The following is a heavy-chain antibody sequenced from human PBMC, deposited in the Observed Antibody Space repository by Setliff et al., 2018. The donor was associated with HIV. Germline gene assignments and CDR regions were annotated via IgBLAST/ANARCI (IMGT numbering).Heavy chain of an antibody. CDR3: GGNGYYSIDY. J-gene: IGHJ4*02. V-gene: IGHV4-39*07. CDR1: GGSISSSGPGYY. Sequence: TLSLTCTVSGGSISSSGPGYYWGWVRQAPGGGLEWIGSVYYSGSTHYNPSLQSRVTIPVDKSKSQFSLKLNSVTAADTAVYYCGGNGYYSIDYWGQGTLVTVSS. CDR2: VYYSGST. D-gene: IGHD3-22*01.